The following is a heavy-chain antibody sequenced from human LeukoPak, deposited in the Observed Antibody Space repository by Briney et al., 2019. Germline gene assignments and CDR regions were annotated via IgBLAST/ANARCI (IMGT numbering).Heavy chain of an antibody. CDR1: GGSFSGYY. D-gene: IGHD1-26*01. V-gene: IGHV4-34*01. CDR2: INHSGST. Sequence: SETLSLTCAVYGGSFSGYYWSWIRQPPGKGLEWIGEINHSGSTNYNPSLKSRVTISVDTSKNQFSLKLSSVTAADTAVYYCARGRYRGVFDYWGQGTLVTVSP. J-gene: IGHJ4*02. CDR3: ARGRYRGVFDY.